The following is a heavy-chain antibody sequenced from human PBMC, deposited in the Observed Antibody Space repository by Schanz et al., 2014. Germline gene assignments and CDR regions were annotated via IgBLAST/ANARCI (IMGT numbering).Heavy chain of an antibody. CDR3: AKYRGYYRVSGSYRELEY. D-gene: IGHD3-10*01. CDR1: EFTFSTDA. J-gene: IGHJ4*02. Sequence: EVQLLESGGGLVQPGGSLRLSCAASEFTFSTDAMSWLRQAPGKGLEWVSVIGVDGTTTYYADSVKGRFTISRDNSKNTLYLQMNSLRPEDTAVYYCAKYRGYYRVSGSYRELEYWGQGTLVTVSS. V-gene: IGHV3-23*01. CDR2: IGVDGTTT.